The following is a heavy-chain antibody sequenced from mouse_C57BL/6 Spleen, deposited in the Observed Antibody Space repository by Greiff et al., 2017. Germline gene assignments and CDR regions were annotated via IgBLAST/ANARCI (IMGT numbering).Heavy chain of an antibody. CDR3: ARGGYSRYFDV. J-gene: IGHJ1*03. V-gene: IGHV1-64*01. Sequence: QVQLQQPGAELVKPGASVRLSCKASGYTFTSYWMHWVKQRPGQGLEWIGMIHPNSGSTNYNEKFKSKATLTVDKSSSTAYMQLSSLTSEDSAVYYCARGGYSRYFDVWGTGTTVTVSS. CDR1: GYTFTSYW. CDR2: IHPNSGST.